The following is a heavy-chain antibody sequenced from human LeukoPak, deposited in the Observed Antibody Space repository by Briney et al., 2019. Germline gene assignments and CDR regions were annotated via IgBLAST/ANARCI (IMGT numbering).Heavy chain of an antibody. V-gene: IGHV4-59*06. Sequence: PSETLYLTCTVSGDSISSYYWSWIRQHPGKGLEWIGYIYYSGSTYYNPSLKSRVTISVDTSKNQFSLKLSSVTAADTAVYYCATDTSGYYPPDCWGQGTLVTVSS. CDR3: ATDTSGYYPPDC. J-gene: IGHJ4*02. CDR1: GDSISSYY. CDR2: IYYSGST. D-gene: IGHD3-22*01.